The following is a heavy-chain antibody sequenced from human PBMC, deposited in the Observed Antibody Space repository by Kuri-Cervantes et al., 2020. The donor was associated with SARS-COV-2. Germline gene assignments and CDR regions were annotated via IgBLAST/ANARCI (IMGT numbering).Heavy chain of an antibody. CDR1: GFTFSNYG. D-gene: IGHD5-24*01. CDR3: ARLQHRDGDRSY. Sequence: GESLKISCAASGFTFSNYGMNWVRQAPGKGLEWVAFIRYDGSYKYYADSLRGRFTISRDNFKKTLLLQLDNLRAEDTAVYYCARLQHRDGDRSYWGQGTLVTVSS. V-gene: IGHV3-30*02. J-gene: IGHJ4*02. CDR2: IRYDGSYK.